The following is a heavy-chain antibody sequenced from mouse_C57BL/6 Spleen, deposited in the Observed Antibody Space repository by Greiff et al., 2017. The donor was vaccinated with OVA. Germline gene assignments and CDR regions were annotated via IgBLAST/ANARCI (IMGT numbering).Heavy chain of an antibody. D-gene: IGHD1-1*01. J-gene: IGHJ3*01. Sequence: EVKLMESGGGLVKPGGSLKLSCAASGFTFSDYGMHWVRQAPEKGLEWVAYISSGSSTIYYADTVKGRFTISRDNAKNTLFLQMTSLRSEDTAMYYCARPPYYGSSYEFAYWGQGTLVTVSA. CDR2: ISSGSSTI. V-gene: IGHV5-17*01. CDR1: GFTFSDYG. CDR3: ARPPYYGSSYEFAY.